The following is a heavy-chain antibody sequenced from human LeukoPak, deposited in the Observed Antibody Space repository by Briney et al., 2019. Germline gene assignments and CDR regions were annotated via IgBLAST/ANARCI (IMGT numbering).Heavy chain of an antibody. D-gene: IGHD6-19*01. J-gene: IGHJ4*02. CDR2: INHSGST. Sequence: PSETLSLTCAVYGGSFSGYYWSWIRQPPGKGLEWIGEINHSGSTNHNPSLKSRVTISVDTSKSQFSLKLSSVTAADTAVYYCARGAVIGYSSGWPTYWGQGTLVTVSS. V-gene: IGHV4-34*01. CDR3: ARGAVIGYSSGWPTY. CDR1: GGSFSGYY.